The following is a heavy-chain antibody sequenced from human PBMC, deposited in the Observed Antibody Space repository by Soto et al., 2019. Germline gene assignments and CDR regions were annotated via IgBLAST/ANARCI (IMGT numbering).Heavy chain of an antibody. V-gene: IGHV1-69*02. Sequence: QVQLVQSGAEVKKPGSSVKDSCKASGGTLSSYTIRWVRQAPGQGLEWMGRIIPILGIANYAQKFQGRVTITADKSTSTAYMELSSLRSEDTAVYYCASLMSSGYYYGMDVWDQGTTVTVSS. J-gene: IGHJ6*02. CDR3: ASLMSSGYYYGMDV. CDR1: GGTLSSYT. CDR2: IIPILGIA. D-gene: IGHD3-10*01.